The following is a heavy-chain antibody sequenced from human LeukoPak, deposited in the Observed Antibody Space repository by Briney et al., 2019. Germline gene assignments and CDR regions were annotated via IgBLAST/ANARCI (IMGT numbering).Heavy chain of an antibody. CDR1: GGIFSSCA. V-gene: IGHV1-69*05. CDR2: IIAIFGTA. CDR3: ARAVSVGDTAIVL. J-gene: IGHJ4*02. D-gene: IGHD5-18*01. Sequence: SVKVSCKASGGIFSSCAISWLRQAPGQGLEWMGRIIAIFGTANYAQKFQGRVTITTDESTSTAYMELSSLRSEDTAVYYCARAVSVGDTAIVLWGQGTLVTVSS.